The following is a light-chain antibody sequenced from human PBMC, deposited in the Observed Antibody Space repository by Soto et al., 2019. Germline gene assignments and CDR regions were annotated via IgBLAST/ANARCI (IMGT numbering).Light chain of an antibody. CDR3: QQRGNWPGVT. CDR2: DAS. Sequence: DIVLTQSPATLSLSRGESATLSCRASQSVSTFLAWYQQKPGQAPRLLISDASNRATGIPARFSGSGSGTDFTLTISSLEPEDFAVYYCQQRGNWPGVTFGPGTRVDIK. J-gene: IGKJ3*01. CDR1: QSVSTF. V-gene: IGKV3-11*01.